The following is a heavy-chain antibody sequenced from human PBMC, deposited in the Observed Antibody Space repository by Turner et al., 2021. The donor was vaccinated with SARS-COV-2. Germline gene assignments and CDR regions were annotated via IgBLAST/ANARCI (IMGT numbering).Heavy chain of an antibody. V-gene: IGHV1-24*01. CDR3: ATGYAYCGGDCSIHY. Sequence: QVQLVQSGAELQKPGASVKVSFRVSGYTLIELSMHWVRQAPGKGLEWMGGFDHEDGETISAQKVQGRVTMTEDTSTDTAYMELSSLRSEDTSVYYCATGYAYCGGDCSIHYWGQGTVVTVSS. D-gene: IGHD2-21*02. CDR2: FDHEDGET. J-gene: IGHJ4*02. CDR1: GYTLIELS.